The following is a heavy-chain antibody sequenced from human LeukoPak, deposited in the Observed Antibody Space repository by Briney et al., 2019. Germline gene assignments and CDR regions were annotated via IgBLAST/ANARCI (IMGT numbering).Heavy chain of an antibody. Sequence: GRSLRLSCAASGFTFSSYGMHWVRQAPGKGLEWVAVIWYDGSNKYYADSVKSRFTISRDNSKNTLYLQMNSLRAEDTAVYYCAREEGGVLVYWGQGTLVTVSS. CDR2: IWYDGSNK. CDR3: AREEGGVLVY. D-gene: IGHD4/OR15-4a*01. V-gene: IGHV3-33*01. J-gene: IGHJ4*02. CDR1: GFTFSSYG.